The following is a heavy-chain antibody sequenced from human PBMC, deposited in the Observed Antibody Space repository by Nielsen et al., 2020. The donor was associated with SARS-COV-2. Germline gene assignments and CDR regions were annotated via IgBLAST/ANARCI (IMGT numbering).Heavy chain of an antibody. CDR2: ISGSGGST. J-gene: IGHJ4*02. D-gene: IGHD3-22*01. V-gene: IGHV3-23*01. CDR3: AKSVYYDSSGPSYYFDY. CDR1: GFTFSSYA. Sequence: GESLKISCAASGFTFSSYAMSWVRQAPGKGLEWVSAISGSGGSTYYADSVKGRFTISRDNSKNTLYLQMNSLRAEDTAVYYCAKSVYYDSSGPSYYFDYWGQGTLVTVSS.